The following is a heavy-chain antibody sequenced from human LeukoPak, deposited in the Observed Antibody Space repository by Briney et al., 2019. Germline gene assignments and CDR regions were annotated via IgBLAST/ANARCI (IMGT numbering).Heavy chain of an antibody. D-gene: IGHD6-19*01. CDR3: ARARRSGQQSYYFDY. J-gene: IGHJ4*02. Sequence: GGSLRLSCAASGFTFRSFAMHWVRQTPGKGLEYVSALRSDGATTYYADSVKGRFVISRDNSKNTVYLQMGSLRSEDTGVYYCARARRSGQQSYYFDYWGQGTPVIVSS. CDR1: GFTFRSFA. V-gene: IGHV3-64*02. CDR2: LRSDGATT.